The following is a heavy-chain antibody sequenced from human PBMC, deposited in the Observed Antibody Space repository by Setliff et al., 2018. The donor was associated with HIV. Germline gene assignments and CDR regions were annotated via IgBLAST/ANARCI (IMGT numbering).Heavy chain of an antibody. D-gene: IGHD2-2*03. V-gene: IGHV3-23*01. CDR3: AKDRVGYCSSISCPGGFDY. CDR1: GFTFSSYA. Sequence: PGGSLRLSCAASGFTFSSYAMSWVRQAPGKGLEWVSAISGSGGSTYYADSVKGRFTISRDKSKNTVYLQMYSLRAEDKALYYCAKDRVGYCSSISCPGGFDYWGQGTLVTVSS. CDR2: ISGSGGST. J-gene: IGHJ4*02.